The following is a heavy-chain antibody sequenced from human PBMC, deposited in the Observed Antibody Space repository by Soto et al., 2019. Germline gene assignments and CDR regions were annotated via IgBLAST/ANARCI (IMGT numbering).Heavy chain of an antibody. CDR2: ISYDGSNK. J-gene: IGHJ6*02. CDR1: GFTFCSSG. CDR3: AKAVRTTMVRGVITDYYYYYGVDV. V-gene: IGHV3-30*18. D-gene: IGHD3-10*01. Sequence: PWWSLRLSCAASGFTFCSSGMHGVRQAPGKGLEWVAVISYDGSNKYYADSVKGRFTISRDNSKNTLYLQMNSLRAEDTAVYYCAKAVRTTMVRGVITDYYYYYGVDVWGQGTTVTVSS.